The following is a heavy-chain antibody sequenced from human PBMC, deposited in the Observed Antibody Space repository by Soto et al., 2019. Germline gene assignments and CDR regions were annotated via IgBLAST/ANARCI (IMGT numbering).Heavy chain of an antibody. Sequence: GGSLRLSCAASGFTFSSYAMHWVRQAPGKGLEWVAVISYDGSNKYYADSVKGRFTISRDNSKNTLYLQMNSLRAEDTAVYYCARDSGSGPYYYYGMDVWGQGTTVTVSS. J-gene: IGHJ6*02. CDR1: GFTFSSYA. CDR3: ARDSGSGPYYYYGMDV. CDR2: ISYDGSNK. V-gene: IGHV3-30-3*01. D-gene: IGHD3-10*01.